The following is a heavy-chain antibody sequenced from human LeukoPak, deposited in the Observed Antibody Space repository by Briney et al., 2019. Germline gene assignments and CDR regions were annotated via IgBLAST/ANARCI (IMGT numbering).Heavy chain of an antibody. J-gene: IGHJ4*02. CDR1: GGTFSSYA. D-gene: IGHD6-19*01. Sequence: GASVKVSCKASGGTFSSYAISWVRQAPGQGLEWMGGIIPIFGTANYAQKFQGRVTITADESTSTAYMELSSLRSEDTAVYYCARDLGSSGWYVPGDYWGQGTLVTVSS. CDR3: ARDLGSSGWYVPGDY. CDR2: IIPIFGTA. V-gene: IGHV1-69*13.